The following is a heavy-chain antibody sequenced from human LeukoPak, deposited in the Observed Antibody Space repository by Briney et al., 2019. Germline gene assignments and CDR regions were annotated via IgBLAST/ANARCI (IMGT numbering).Heavy chain of an antibody. V-gene: IGHV3-23*01. Sequence: GGSLRLSCAASGFTFSSYAMSWVRQAPGKGLEWVSVISGSGGSTYYADSVKGRFTISRDNSKNTLYLQMNTLRAEDTAVYYCAKEIYGDSTGGRFQHWGQGTLVTVSS. D-gene: IGHD4-17*01. CDR2: ISGSGGST. CDR1: GFTFSSYA. J-gene: IGHJ1*01. CDR3: AKEIYGDSTGGRFQH.